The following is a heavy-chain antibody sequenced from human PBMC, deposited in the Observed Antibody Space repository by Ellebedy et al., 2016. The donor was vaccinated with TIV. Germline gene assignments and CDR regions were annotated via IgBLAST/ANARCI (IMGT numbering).Heavy chain of an antibody. CDR2: ISGSGGST. J-gene: IGHJ2*01. CDR1: GFTFSSNA. CDR3: ARDWRVEQWLVQAWYFDL. V-gene: IGHV3-23*01. D-gene: IGHD6-19*01. Sequence: PGGSLRLSCAASGFTFSSNAMSWVRQAPGKGLEWVSAISGSGGSTYYADSVKGRFTISRDNAKNSLYLQMNSLRAEDTAVYYCARDWRVEQWLVQAWYFDLWGRGTLVTVSS.